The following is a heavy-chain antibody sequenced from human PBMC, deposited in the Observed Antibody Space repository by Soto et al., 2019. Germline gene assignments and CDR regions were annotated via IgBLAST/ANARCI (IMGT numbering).Heavy chain of an antibody. Sequence: VASVKVSCKASGCTFTSYYMHWVRQAPGQGLEWMGIINPSGGSTSYAQKFQGRVTMTRDTSTSTVYMELSSLRSEDTAVYYCAREGGYDSSGYSKEEGAFDIWGQGTMVTVSS. J-gene: IGHJ3*02. CDR2: INPSGGST. CDR3: AREGGYDSSGYSKEEGAFDI. CDR1: GCTFTSYY. V-gene: IGHV1-46*01. D-gene: IGHD3-22*01.